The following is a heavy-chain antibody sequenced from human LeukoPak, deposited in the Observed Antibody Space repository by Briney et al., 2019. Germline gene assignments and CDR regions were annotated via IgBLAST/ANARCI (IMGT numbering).Heavy chain of an antibody. J-gene: IGHJ4*02. D-gene: IGHD4-17*01. CDR1: GGSISSGDYY. CDR3: ATVGMTTVTGFNY. CDR2: IYYSGST. Sequence: SETLSPTCTVSGGSISSGDYYWSWIRQPPGKGLEWIGYIYYSGSTYCNPSLKSRVTISVDTSKNQFSLKLSSVTAADTAVYYCATVGMTTVTGFNYWGQGTLVTVSS. V-gene: IGHV4-30-4*01.